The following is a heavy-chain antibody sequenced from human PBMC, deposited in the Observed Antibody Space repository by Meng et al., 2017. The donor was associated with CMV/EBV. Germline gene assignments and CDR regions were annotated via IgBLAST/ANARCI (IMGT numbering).Heavy chain of an antibody. V-gene: IGHV3-48*03. CDR2: ISSSGSTI. J-gene: IGHJ4*02. Sequence: GESLKISCAASGFTFSSYEMNWVRQAPGKGLEWVSYISSSGSTIYYADSVKGRSTISRDNAKNSLYLQMNSLRAEDTAVYYCARGRRGCSSTSCYKYFDYWGQGTLVTVSS. D-gene: IGHD2-2*02. CDR3: ARGRRGCSSTSCYKYFDY. CDR1: GFTFSSYE.